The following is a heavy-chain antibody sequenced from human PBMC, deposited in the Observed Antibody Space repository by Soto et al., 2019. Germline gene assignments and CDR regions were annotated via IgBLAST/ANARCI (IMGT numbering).Heavy chain of an antibody. CDR2: ISGSGGST. J-gene: IGHJ4*02. D-gene: IGHD6-13*01. CDR1: GFTFSSYA. CDR3: AKDRSYSSLFDY. V-gene: IGHV3-23*01. Sequence: GGSLRLSCAASGFTFSSYAMSWVRQAPGKGLEWVSAISGSGGSTYYADSVMGRFTISRDNSKNTLYLQMNSLRAEDTAVYYCAKDRSYSSLFDYWGQGTLVTVSS.